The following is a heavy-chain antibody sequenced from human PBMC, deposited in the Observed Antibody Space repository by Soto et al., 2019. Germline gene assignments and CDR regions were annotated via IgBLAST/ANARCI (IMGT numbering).Heavy chain of an antibody. D-gene: IGHD2-8*01. J-gene: IGHJ6*02. V-gene: IGHV1-69*06. CDR3: AREPNVLMVYWYDYGMDV. Sequence: QVQLVQSGAAVKKHGSSVKVSCKASGGTFSSYAISWVRQAPGQGLEWMGGIIPIFGTANYPQKFQGRVTITADKSTSTAYMELSSLRSEDTAVYYYAREPNVLMVYWYDYGMDVGGQGTTVTVSS. CDR2: IIPIFGTA. CDR1: GGTFSSYA.